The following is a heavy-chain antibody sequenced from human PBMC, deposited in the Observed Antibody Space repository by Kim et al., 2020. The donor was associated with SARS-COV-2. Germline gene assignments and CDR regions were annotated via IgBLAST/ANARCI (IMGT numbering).Heavy chain of an antibody. CDR1: GFTFSSYW. CDR2: IKQDGSEK. V-gene: IGHV3-7*03. Sequence: GGSLRLSCAASGFTFSSYWMSWVRQAPGKGLEWVANIKQDGSEKYYVDSVKGRFTISRDNAKNSLYLQMNSLRAEDTAVYYCARGKDRDDDVLLWFGEYRGGQGTLVTVSS. J-gene: IGHJ4*02. D-gene: IGHD3-10*01. CDR3: ARGKDRDDDVLLWFGEYR.